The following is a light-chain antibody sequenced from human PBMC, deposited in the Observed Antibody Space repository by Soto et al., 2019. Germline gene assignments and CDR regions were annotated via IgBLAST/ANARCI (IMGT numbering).Light chain of an antibody. V-gene: IGKV3-15*01. CDR1: QSVTSD. J-gene: IGKJ4*01. CDR3: QQYSNWPPVLT. Sequence: EIVLTQSPGTLSLSPGERATLSCRASQSVTSDLAWYQQKPGQAPRLLIFGASTRATDIPDRFSGSGYGTEFTLTISSLQSEDFAVYYCQQYSNWPPVLTFGGGTKVDIK. CDR2: GAS.